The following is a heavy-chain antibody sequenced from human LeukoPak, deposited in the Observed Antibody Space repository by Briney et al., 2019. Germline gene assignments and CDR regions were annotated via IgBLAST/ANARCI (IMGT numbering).Heavy chain of an antibody. CDR3: ARVRPMARGVIRQHNWFDP. J-gene: IGHJ5*02. V-gene: IGHV1-8*01. Sequence: ASVKVSCKASGYTFTSYDINWVRQATGQGLEWMGWMNPNSGNTGYAQKFQGRVTMTRNTSISTAYMELSSLRSEDTAVYYCARVRPMARGVIRQHNWFDPWGQGTLVTVSS. CDR2: MNPNSGNT. CDR1: GYTFTSYD. D-gene: IGHD3-10*01.